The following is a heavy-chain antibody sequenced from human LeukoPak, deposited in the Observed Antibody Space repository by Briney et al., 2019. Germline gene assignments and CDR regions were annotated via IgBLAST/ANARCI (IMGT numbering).Heavy chain of an antibody. Sequence: SETLSLTCTVSGGSISIYYWSWIRQPPGKGLEWIGYMYYRGNTNYDPSLKSRVTISIDTPNNQFSLKLSSVTAADTAVYYCATGVHGIAAAGDYYFDYWGQGTLVTVSS. D-gene: IGHD6-13*01. CDR1: GGSISIYY. CDR3: ATGVHGIAAAGDYYFDY. CDR2: MYYRGNT. J-gene: IGHJ4*02. V-gene: IGHV4-59*01.